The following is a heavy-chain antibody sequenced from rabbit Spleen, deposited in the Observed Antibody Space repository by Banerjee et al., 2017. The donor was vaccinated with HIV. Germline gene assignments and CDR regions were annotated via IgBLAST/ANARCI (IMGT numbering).Heavy chain of an antibody. CDR2: IDDVDGST. D-gene: IGHD4-1*01. Sequence: QSLEESGGDLVKPGGTLTLTCTASGFIISSTYWICWVRQAPGKGLEWIACIDDVDGSTYYASWAKGRFSSSKTSSTTVTLQMTSLTAADTAIYFCAKDMGVAAGYFFNLWGPGPLVTVS. CDR1: GFIISSTYW. V-gene: IGHV1S40*01. CDR3: AKDMGVAAGYFFNL. J-gene: IGHJ4*01.